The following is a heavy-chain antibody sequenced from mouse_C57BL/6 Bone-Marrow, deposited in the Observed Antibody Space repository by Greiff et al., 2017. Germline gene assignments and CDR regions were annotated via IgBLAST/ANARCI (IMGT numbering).Heavy chain of an antibody. CDR2: IRNKANGYTT. V-gene: IGHV7-3*01. CDR3: ARSTTYYSNSYAMDY. CDR1: GFTFTDYY. D-gene: IGHD2-5*01. Sequence: EVMLVESGGGLVQPGGSLSLSCAASGFTFTDYYMIWVRQPPGKALEWLGFIRNKANGYTTEYSASVKGRFTISRDNSQSILYLQMNALRAEDSATYYCARSTTYYSNSYAMDYWGQGTSVTVSS. J-gene: IGHJ4*01.